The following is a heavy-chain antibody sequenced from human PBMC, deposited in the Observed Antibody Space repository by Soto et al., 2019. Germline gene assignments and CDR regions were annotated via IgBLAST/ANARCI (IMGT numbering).Heavy chain of an antibody. V-gene: IGHV3-30*03. CDR3: ATDLLHNWNYGNYYYYYGMDV. CDR1: GFTFSSYG. CDR2: ISYDGSNK. Sequence: PGGSLRLSCAASGFTFSSYGMHWVRQAPGKGLEWVAVISYDGSNKYYAGSVKGRFTISRDNSKNTLYLQMNSLRAEDTAVYYCATDLLHNWNYGNYYYYYGMDVWGQGTTVPVSS. J-gene: IGHJ6*02. D-gene: IGHD1-7*01.